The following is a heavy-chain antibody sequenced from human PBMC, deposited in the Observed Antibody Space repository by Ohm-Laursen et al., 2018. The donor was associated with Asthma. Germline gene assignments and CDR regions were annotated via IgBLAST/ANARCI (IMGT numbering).Heavy chain of an antibody. CDR2: ISYDGSNK. J-gene: IGHJ6*02. Sequence: SLRLSCSASGFTFSSYGMHWVRQAPGKGLEWVAVISYDGSNKYYADSVKGRFTISRDNSKNTLYLQMDSLTVEDTAVYYCARVLMVQGVSPNYYYYYGMDVWGQGTTVTVSS. D-gene: IGHD3-10*01. V-gene: IGHV3-30*03. CDR1: GFTFSSYG. CDR3: ARVLMVQGVSPNYYYYYGMDV.